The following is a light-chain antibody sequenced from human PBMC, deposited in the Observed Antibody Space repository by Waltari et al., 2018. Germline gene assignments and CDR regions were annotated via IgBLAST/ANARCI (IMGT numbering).Light chain of an antibody. J-gene: IGKJ2*01. CDR3: QQYDNWPYT. Sequence: EIVMTQSPPTLSVSPGERATLSCRASRSVSSKLVVYQQKPGQAPRPLINGASTRATGIPARFSGRGSGTEFTLTISSLQSEDFAVYYCQQYDNWPYTFGQGTKLEIK. V-gene: IGKV3D-15*01. CDR2: GAS. CDR1: RSVSSK.